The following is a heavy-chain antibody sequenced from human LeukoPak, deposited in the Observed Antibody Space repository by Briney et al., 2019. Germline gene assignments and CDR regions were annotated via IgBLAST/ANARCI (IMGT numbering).Heavy chain of an antibody. CDR2: INPNSGGT. CDR3: ARATPYYYYYYGMDV. Sequence: GASVKVSCKASGYTFTGYYMHWVRQAPGQGLEWMGWINPNSGGTNYAQKFQGRVTMTRDTPISTAYMELSSLRSEDTAVYYCARATPYYYYYYGMDVWGQGTTVTVSS. CDR1: GYTFTGYY. V-gene: IGHV1-2*02. J-gene: IGHJ6*02.